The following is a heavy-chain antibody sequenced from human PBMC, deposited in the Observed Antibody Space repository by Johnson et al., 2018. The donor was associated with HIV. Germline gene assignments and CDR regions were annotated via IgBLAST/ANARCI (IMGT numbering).Heavy chain of an antibody. CDR3: ARRARDTRTCLGGSLNAFDI. D-gene: IGHD1-14*01. V-gene: IGHV3-30-3*01. J-gene: IGHJ3*02. CDR2: ISYDGSNK. Sequence: QMQLVESGGGVFQPGRSLRLSCAASGFTFSSYAMHWVRQAPGKGLEWVAVISYDGSNKYYADSVKGRFTISRDNAKNSLYLQMNTLRAEDTAVYYCARRARDTRTCLGGSLNAFDIWGQGTMVTVSS. CDR1: GFTFSSYA.